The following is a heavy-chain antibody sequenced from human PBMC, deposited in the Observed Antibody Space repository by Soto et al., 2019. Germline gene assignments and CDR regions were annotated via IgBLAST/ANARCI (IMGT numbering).Heavy chain of an antibody. Sequence: PSETLSLTCIVSGGSISRYYWSWIRQPPGKGLEWIGYIYYSGSTNSNPSLKSRVTMSIDTSKNQFSLKLHSVTSADTAVYYCARDSDSSGYLDLWGQGILVTVSS. D-gene: IGHD3-22*01. CDR1: GGSISRYY. J-gene: IGHJ4*02. V-gene: IGHV4-59*01. CDR2: IYYSGST. CDR3: ARDSDSSGYLDL.